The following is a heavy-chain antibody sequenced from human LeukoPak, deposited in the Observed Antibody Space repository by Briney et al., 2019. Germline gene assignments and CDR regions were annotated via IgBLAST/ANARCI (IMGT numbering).Heavy chain of an antibody. CDR3: ARRREMAKRSLDY. Sequence: GGSLRLSCVASGFTFSDYYMNWIRQAPGKGLEWVSFIRSSGTITYYADSVKGRFTISRDNAKNSLYLQMNSLRAEDTAVYYCARRREMAKRSLDYWGQGTLVIVSS. V-gene: IGHV3-11*01. D-gene: IGHD5-24*01. J-gene: IGHJ4*02. CDR2: IRSSGTIT. CDR1: GFTFSDYY.